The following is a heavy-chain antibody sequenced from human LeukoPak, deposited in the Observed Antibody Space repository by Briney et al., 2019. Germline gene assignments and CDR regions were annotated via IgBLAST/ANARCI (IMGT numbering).Heavy chain of an antibody. Sequence: ASVKVSCKASGGTFSSYAISWVRQAPGQGLEWMGRIIPILGIANYAQKFQGRVTITADKPTSTAYMELSSLRSEDTAVYYCARAGGGDRYYFDYWGQGTLVTVSS. CDR2: IIPILGIA. D-gene: IGHD2-21*02. J-gene: IGHJ4*02. V-gene: IGHV1-69*04. CDR1: GGTFSSYA. CDR3: ARAGGGDRYYFDY.